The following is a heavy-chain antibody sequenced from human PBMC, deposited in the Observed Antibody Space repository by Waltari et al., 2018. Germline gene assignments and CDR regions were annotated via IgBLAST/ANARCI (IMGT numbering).Heavy chain of an antibody. CDR1: GGPISSHY. J-gene: IGHJ4*02. Sequence: QVQLQESGPGLVKPSEPLSLTCTVSGGPISSHYWRWIRQPPGKGLEWIGYIYYSGSTNYNPSLKSRVTISVDTSKNQFSLKLSSVTAADTAVYYCARKSSSWYYFDYWGQGTLVTVSS. V-gene: IGHV4-59*11. D-gene: IGHD6-13*01. CDR3: ARKSSSWYYFDY. CDR2: IYYSGST.